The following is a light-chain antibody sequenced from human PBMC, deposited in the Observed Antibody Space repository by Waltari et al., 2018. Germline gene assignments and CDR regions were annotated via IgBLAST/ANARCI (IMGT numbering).Light chain of an antibody. CDR2: AKN. Sequence: SSDLTQDPAVSVALGQTVRITCQGASLRTYYANWFQQKPGQAPVLVIYAKNDRPSGIPGRFSGSSSGNTASLTITGAQAEDEADYYCNSRDTSGDHVVFGGGTKLTVL. J-gene: IGLJ3*02. CDR1: SLRTYY. CDR3: NSRDTSGDHVV. V-gene: IGLV3-19*01.